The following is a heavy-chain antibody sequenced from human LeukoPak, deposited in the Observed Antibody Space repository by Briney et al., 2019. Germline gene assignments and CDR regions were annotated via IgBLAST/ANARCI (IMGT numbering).Heavy chain of an antibody. Sequence: LSGGSLRLSCAASGFTFSSYAMSWVRQAPGKGLEWVSAISDSGVSTSYADSLKGRFTISRDNSKNTLYLQVSGLRADDTAVYYCAKGRGNIAARSRGFDYWGQGTLVTVSS. J-gene: IGHJ4*02. CDR3: AKGRGNIAARSRGFDY. D-gene: IGHD6-6*01. V-gene: IGHV3-23*01. CDR1: GFTFSSYA. CDR2: ISDSGVST.